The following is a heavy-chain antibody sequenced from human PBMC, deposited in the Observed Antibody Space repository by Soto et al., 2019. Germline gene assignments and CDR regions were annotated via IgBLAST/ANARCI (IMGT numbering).Heavy chain of an antibody. CDR2: IYYSGST. V-gene: IGHV4-59*01. CDR1: GGSISSYY. CDR3: AREYSSGLGDWFDP. J-gene: IGHJ5*02. D-gene: IGHD6-19*01. Sequence: PSETLSLTCTVSGGSISSYYWSWIRQPPGKGLEWIGYIYYSGSTNYNPSLKSRVTISVDTSKNQFSLKLSSVTAADTAVYYCAREYSSGLGDWFDPWGQGTLVTVSS.